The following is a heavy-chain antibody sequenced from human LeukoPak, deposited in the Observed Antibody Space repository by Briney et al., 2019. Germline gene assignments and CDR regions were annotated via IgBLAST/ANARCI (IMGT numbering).Heavy chain of an antibody. D-gene: IGHD2-2*01. Sequence: PGGSLRLSCAASGRSLSSYAMSWVRQTPGKGLEWVSSISGSSDSTYYADSVKGRFTISRDTSKNTVYLQINSLRVDDTAVYYYAPSPSTGLDYWGQGTLVTVSS. CDR1: GRSLSSYA. J-gene: IGHJ4*02. CDR3: APSPSTGLDY. CDR2: ISGSSDST. V-gene: IGHV3-23*01.